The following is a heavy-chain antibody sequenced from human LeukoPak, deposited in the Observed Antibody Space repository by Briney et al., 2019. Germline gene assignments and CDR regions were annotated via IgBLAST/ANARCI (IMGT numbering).Heavy chain of an antibody. D-gene: IGHD3-16*02. Sequence: GGSLRLSCAASGFTFSSNAMHWVRQAPGKGLEYVSAISSNGGSTYYANSVKGRFTISRDNSKNTLYLQMGSLRAEDMAVYYCARDRYSYYYYYMDVWGKGTTVTVSS. CDR1: GFTFSSNA. J-gene: IGHJ6*03. CDR3: ARDRYSYYYYYMDV. CDR2: ISSNGGST. V-gene: IGHV3-64*01.